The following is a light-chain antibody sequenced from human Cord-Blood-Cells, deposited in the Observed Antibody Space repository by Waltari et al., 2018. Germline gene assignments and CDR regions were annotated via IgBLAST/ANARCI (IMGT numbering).Light chain of an antibody. J-gene: IGKJ2*01. CDR2: AAS. V-gene: IGKV1-9*01. Sequence: DIQLTQSPSFMSASVGDRVTITYRASKGISSYLAWYQQQPGNAPKLLIYAASTLQIGVPSRFSGSGSGTEFTLTISSLQPEDFATYYCQQLNSYPPYTFGQGTKLEIK. CDR1: KGISSY. CDR3: QQLNSYPPYT.